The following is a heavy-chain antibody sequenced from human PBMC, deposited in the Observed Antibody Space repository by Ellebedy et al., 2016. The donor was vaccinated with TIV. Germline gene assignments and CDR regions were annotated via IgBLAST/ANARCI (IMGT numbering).Heavy chain of an antibody. CDR3: AREPNGWYHFDF. Sequence: AASVKVSCKASTFTFVNYFIHWTRQAPGQGLEWMGVINPGGDGATYAQKFPGKITITRDTSTSTVYLDLSSLTSDDTAVYYCAREPNGWYHFDFWGQGTLVTVS. D-gene: IGHD6-19*01. J-gene: IGHJ4*02. CDR2: INPGGDGA. CDR1: TFTFVNYF. V-gene: IGHV1-46*01.